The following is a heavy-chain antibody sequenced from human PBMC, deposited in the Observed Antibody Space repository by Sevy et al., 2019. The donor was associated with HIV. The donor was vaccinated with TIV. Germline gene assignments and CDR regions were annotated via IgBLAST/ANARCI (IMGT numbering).Heavy chain of an antibody. Sequence: GGSLRLSCAASGFTFSSYAMHWVRQAPGKGLEWVAVISFDGSSKYYADSMKGRFTISRDNSKNTLYLQVNSLRPEDTAVYYCARAHRGYYGQFDYWGQGTLVTVSS. V-gene: IGHV3-30-3*01. CDR1: GFTFSSYA. J-gene: IGHJ4*02. D-gene: IGHD2-15*01. CDR2: ISFDGSSK. CDR3: ARAHRGYYGQFDY.